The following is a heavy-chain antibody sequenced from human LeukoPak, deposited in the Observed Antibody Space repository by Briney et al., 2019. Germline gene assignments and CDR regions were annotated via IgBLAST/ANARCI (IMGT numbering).Heavy chain of an antibody. CDR2: IYYSGST. J-gene: IGHJ4*02. D-gene: IGHD6-19*01. CDR3: ARGSGWYTQNYFDY. Sequence: SETLSLTCTVSGGSISSYYWSWIRQPPGKGLEWIGYIYYSGSTNYNPSLKSRVTLSVDTSKNQFSLKLSSVTAADTAVYYCARGSGWYTQNYFDYWGQGTLVTVSS. CDR1: GGSISSYY. V-gene: IGHV4-59*01.